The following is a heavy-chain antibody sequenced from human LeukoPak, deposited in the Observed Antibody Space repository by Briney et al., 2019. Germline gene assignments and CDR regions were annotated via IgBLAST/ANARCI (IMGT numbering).Heavy chain of an antibody. CDR2: ISASGGRT. D-gene: IGHD4-11*01. Sequence: GGSLRLSCAASGSTFSSYAMSWVRQAPGKGLEWVSVISASGGRTSYADSVKGRFTVSRDNSKNTLYLQMNSLRAEDTAVYYCAREARVDQRERRGNDYTEFDYWGQGTLVTVSS. CDR3: AREARVDQRERRGNDYTEFDY. CDR1: GSTFSSYA. J-gene: IGHJ4*02. V-gene: IGHV3-23*01.